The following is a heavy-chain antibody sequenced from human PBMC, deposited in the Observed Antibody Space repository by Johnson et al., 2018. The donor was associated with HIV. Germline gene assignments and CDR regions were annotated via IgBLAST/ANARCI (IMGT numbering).Heavy chain of an antibody. V-gene: IGHV3-23*01. J-gene: IGHJ3*02. CDR3: ATSTASDAFDI. CDR1: RFTFSSYA. Sequence: LVQPGGSLRLSCAASRFTFSSYAMSWVRQAPGKGLEWVSAISGSGDSTYYADSVKGRFTISRDNSKDTLYLQMNSLRAEDTAVYYCATSTASDAFDIWGQGTMVTVSS. CDR2: ISGSGDST. D-gene: IGHD1-1*01.